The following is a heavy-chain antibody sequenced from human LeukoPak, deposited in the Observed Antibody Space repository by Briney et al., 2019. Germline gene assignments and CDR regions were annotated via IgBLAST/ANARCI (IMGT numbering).Heavy chain of an antibody. CDR1: GGSISSSSYY. J-gene: IGHJ3*02. D-gene: IGHD2-21*02. CDR2: IYYSGST. V-gene: IGHV4-39*01. CDR3: ARGEGLYCGGDCPDAFDI. Sequence: PSETLSLTCTVSGGSISSSSYYWGWIRQPPGKGLEWIGSIYYSGSTYYNPSLKSRVTISVDTSKNQFSLKLSSVTAADTAVYYCARGEGLYCGGDCPDAFDIWGQGTVVAVSS.